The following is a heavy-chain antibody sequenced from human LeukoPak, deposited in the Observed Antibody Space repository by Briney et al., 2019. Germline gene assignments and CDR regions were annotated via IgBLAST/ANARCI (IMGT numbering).Heavy chain of an antibody. CDR1: GGSISSGDYY. J-gene: IGHJ3*01. CDR3: ARDQGGGSYRHAFDV. V-gene: IGHV4-61*08. D-gene: IGHD1-26*01. CDR2: IYHSGST. Sequence: SETLSLTCTVSGGSISSGDYYWSWLRQPPGKELEWIGHIYHSGSTIYSSSLKGRVTISLDMSKNQFSLRLTSGTAADTAVYYCARDQGGGSYRHAFDVWGQGKMVIVSS.